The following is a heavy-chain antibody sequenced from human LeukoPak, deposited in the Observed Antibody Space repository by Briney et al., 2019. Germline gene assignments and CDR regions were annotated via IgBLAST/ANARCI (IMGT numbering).Heavy chain of an antibody. V-gene: IGHV3-48*01. CDR3: AKDWEAYCGGDCYSAFDY. CDR1: GFTFTNHW. CDR2: ISSSSSTI. Sequence: SGGSLRLSCAASGFTFTNHWMTWVRQAPGKGLEWVSYISSSSSTIYYADSVKGRLTISRDNAKNSLYLQMNSLRAEDTAVYYCAKDWEAYCGGDCYSAFDYWGQGTLVTVSS. D-gene: IGHD2-21*01. J-gene: IGHJ4*02.